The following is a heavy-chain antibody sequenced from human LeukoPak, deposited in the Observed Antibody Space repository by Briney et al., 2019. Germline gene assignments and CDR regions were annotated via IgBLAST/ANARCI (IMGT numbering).Heavy chain of an antibody. CDR1: GFTFRSYA. CDR2: ISYDGSNK. D-gene: IGHD6-19*01. Sequence: GRSLRLSCTASGFTFRSYAMHGGGQAPGKGLEWVAVISYDGSNKYYADSVKGRFAISRDNSKNTLYLQMNSLRAEDTAVYYCAKDPRYSSGWPFDYWGQGTLVTVSS. J-gene: IGHJ4*02. CDR3: AKDPRYSSGWPFDY. V-gene: IGHV3-30*09.